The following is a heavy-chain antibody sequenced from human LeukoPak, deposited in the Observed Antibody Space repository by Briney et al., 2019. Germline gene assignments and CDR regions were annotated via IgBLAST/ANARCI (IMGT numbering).Heavy chain of an antibody. V-gene: IGHV3-33*06. Sequence: GRSLRLSCAAAGCTFRSYGMRWVRQAAGKGLEGVAVVWYDGSNKYYADSVKGRFTISRDNSKNTLYLQMNSLRAEDTAVYYCAKDLAMVRGVALDYWGQGTLVTVSS. D-gene: IGHD3-10*01. CDR1: GCTFRSYG. CDR2: VWYDGSNK. CDR3: AKDLAMVRGVALDY. J-gene: IGHJ4*02.